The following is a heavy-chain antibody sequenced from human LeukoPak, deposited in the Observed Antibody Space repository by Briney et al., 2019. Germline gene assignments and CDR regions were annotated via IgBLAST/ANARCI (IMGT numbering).Heavy chain of an antibody. CDR2: FTGGGTT. J-gene: IGHJ2*01. V-gene: IGHV3-23*01. D-gene: IGHD3-10*01. CDR1: GITLSSHA. CDR3: ARDPRGAWYFDL. Sequence: GGSLRLSCAASGITLSSHAMDWVRQAPGKGLEWVSAFTGGGTTYYADSVKGRFTVSRDNSKNTLYLQMNSLRAEDTAIYCCARDPRGAWYFDLWGRGTLVTVSS.